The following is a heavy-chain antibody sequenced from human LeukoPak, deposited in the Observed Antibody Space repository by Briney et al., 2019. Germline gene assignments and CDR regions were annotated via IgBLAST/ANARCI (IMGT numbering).Heavy chain of an antibody. CDR2: INHSGST. CDR1: GGSFSGYY. V-gene: IGHV4-34*01. Sequence: PSETLSLTCAVYGGSFSGYYWSWIRQPPGKRLEWIGEINHSGSTNYNPSLKSRVTISVDTSKNQFSLKLSSVTAADTAVYYCATSAVGATSWFDPWGQGTLVTVSS. D-gene: IGHD1-26*01. J-gene: IGHJ5*02. CDR3: ATSAVGATSWFDP.